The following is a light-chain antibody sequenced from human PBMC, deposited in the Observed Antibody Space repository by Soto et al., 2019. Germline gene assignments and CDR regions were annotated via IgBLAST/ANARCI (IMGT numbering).Light chain of an antibody. CDR1: QSVSIS. Sequence: GMKKSPAPPSLSPGERAALSRMASQSVSISLAWYQQKPGQAPRLLIYSASTRATGIPARFSGSGSGTEFTLTISSLQSEDFAVYYCQQYNNWPWTFGQGTKVDIK. J-gene: IGKJ1*01. V-gene: IGKV3-15*01. CDR2: SAS. CDR3: QQYNNWPWT.